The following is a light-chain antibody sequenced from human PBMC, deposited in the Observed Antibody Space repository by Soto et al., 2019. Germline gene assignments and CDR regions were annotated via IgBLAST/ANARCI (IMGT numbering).Light chain of an antibody. CDR2: EVS. CDR3: RSYTSSSTLV. Sequence: QSVLTQPDSVSGSPGQSITISCTGTSSDVGGYNYVSWYQQHPGKAPKLMIYEVSNRPSGVSNRFSGSKSGNTASLTISGLQAEDEADYYCRSYTSSSTLVFGGGTKVTVL. CDR1: SSDVGGYNY. J-gene: IGLJ2*01. V-gene: IGLV2-14*01.